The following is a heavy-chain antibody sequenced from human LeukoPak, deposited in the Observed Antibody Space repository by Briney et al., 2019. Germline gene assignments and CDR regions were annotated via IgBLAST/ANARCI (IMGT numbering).Heavy chain of an antibody. CDR2: INQDASEI. D-gene: IGHD6-6*01. Sequence: GGSLRLSCAASGFTLSSYWMIWVRQAPGKGLEWVANINQDASEIYYMGSVEGRFTISRDNAKNSLFLQMNSLRAEDTAVYYCASSSYSSSSSWGQGTLVTVSS. CDR3: ASSSYSSSSS. V-gene: IGHV3-7*01. J-gene: IGHJ5*02. CDR1: GFTLSSYW.